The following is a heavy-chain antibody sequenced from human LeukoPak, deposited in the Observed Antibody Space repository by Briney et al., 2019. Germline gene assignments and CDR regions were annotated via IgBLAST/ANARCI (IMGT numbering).Heavy chain of an antibody. CDR1: GFTFSSYW. CDR3: ARDDSIAAAGN. CDR2: INSDGSST. V-gene: IGHV3-74*01. D-gene: IGHD6-13*01. J-gene: IGHJ4*02. Sequence: GGSLRLSCAASGFTFSSYWMHWVRQAPGRGLVWVSRINSDGSSTSYADSVKGRFTISRDNAKNTLYLQMNSLRAEDTAVYYCARDDSIAAAGNWGQGTLVTVSS.